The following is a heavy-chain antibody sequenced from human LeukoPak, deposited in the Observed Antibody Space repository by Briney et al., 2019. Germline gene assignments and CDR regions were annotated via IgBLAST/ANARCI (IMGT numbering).Heavy chain of an antibody. J-gene: IGHJ4*02. CDR1: GFTFSDYY. CDR3: ARVSVDGSEFMYYYDSSGQYYFDY. V-gene: IGHV3-7*01. Sequence: PGGSLRLSCAASGFTFSDYYMSWIRQAPGKGLEWVANIKQDGSEKYYVDSVKGRFTISRDNAKNSLYLQMNSLRAEDTAVYYCARVSVDGSEFMYYYDSSGQYYFDYWGQGTLVTVSS. D-gene: IGHD3-22*01. CDR2: IKQDGSEK.